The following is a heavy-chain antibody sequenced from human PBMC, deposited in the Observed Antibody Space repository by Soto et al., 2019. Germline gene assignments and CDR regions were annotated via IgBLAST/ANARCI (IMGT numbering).Heavy chain of an antibody. V-gene: IGHV4-59*01. D-gene: IGHD3-10*02. CDR1: GGSISSYY. Sequence: QVQLQESGPGLVKPSETLSLTCTVSGGSISSYYWSWIRQPPGKGLEWIGYIFYSGRTSYNPSLKSRLTISIDPSGYQFSLRLNSVTAADTALYYCASMIGDPVLSFDSWGQGTLVAVSS. J-gene: IGHJ5*01. CDR3: ASMIGDPVLSFDS. CDR2: IFYSGRT.